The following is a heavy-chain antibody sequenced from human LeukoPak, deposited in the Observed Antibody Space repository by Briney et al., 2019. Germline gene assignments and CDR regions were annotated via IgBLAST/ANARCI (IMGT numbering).Heavy chain of an antibody. CDR2: MSYSGRA. CDR3: VRRAMSSGYDGWYFDL. CDR1: GGSISSGSYY. J-gene: IGHJ2*01. Sequence: SETLSLTCNVSGGSISSGSYYWGWIRQPPGKGLEGIGTMSYSGRANYNPSLKSRVTISADTSKNQFSLKLNSVTAADTAVYYCVRRAMSSGYDGWYFDLWGRGTLVTVSS. V-gene: IGHV4-39*01. D-gene: IGHD3-22*01.